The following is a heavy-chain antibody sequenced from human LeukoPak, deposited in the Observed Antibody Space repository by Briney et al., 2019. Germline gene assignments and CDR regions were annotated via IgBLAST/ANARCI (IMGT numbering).Heavy chain of an antibody. V-gene: IGHV1-3*01. CDR1: GYTFTSYA. D-gene: IGHD3-10*01. CDR3: ARVELLWFGESVTAFDI. Sequence: ASVKVSCKASGYTFTSYATHWVRQAPGQRLEWMGWINAGNGNTKYSQKFQGRVTITRDTSASTAYMELSSLRSEDTAVYYCARVELLWFGESVTAFDIWGQGTMVTVSS. J-gene: IGHJ3*02. CDR2: INAGNGNT.